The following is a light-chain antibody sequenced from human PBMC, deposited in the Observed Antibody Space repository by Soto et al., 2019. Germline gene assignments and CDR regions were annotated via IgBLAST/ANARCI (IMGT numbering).Light chain of an antibody. J-gene: IGKJ4*01. CDR1: PSISSA. CDR2: AAS. V-gene: IGKV1-39*01. CDR3: QQSDSTPLT. Sequence: DIQMTQSPSSLSASVGDRVTITCRASPSISSALNWYQPKPGKAPKLLIYAASSLQSGVPSRFSGSGSGTDCTLTISSLQTEDIATYYCQQSDSTPLTFGGGTKVEIK.